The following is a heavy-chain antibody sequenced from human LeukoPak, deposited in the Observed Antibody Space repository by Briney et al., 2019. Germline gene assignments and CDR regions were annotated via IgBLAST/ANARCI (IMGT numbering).Heavy chain of an antibody. CDR2: INPNSGGT. CDR1: GYTFTGYY. J-gene: IGHJ4*02. Sequence: ASVKVSCKASGYTFTGYYMHWVRQAPGRGLEWMGWINPNSGGTNYAQKFQGRVTMTRDTSISTAYMELSRLRSDDTAVYYCASSHYSGSYVFDYWGQGTLVTVSS. V-gene: IGHV1-2*02. D-gene: IGHD1-26*01. CDR3: ASSHYSGSYVFDY.